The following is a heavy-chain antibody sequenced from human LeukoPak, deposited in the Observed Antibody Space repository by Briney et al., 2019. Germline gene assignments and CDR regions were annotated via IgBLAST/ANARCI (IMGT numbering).Heavy chain of an antibody. Sequence: RPGGSLRLSCAASGFTFSGYSMNWVRLAPGKGMEWVSYSSSSSRTIYYADSVKGRFTISRDNAKNSLYLQMNSLRAEDTALYYCARDLPPTGYYYYMDVWGKGTTVTVSS. CDR3: ARDLPPTGYYYYMDV. D-gene: IGHD1-14*01. J-gene: IGHJ6*03. CDR2: SSSSSRTI. CDR1: GFTFSGYS. V-gene: IGHV3-48*01.